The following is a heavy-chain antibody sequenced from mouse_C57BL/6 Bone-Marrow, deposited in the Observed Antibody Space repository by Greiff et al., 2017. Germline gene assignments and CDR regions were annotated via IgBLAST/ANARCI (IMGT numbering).Heavy chain of an antibody. CDR1: GYTFTSYT. Sequence: VKLQESGAELVRPGASVKMSCKASGYTFTSYTMQWVKQRPGQGLEWIGNINPSSGYTKYNQKFKDKATLTADKSYITAYMQLSSLTSEDSAVYYCACGGLRLAFAYWGQGTLVTVSA. CDR2: INPSSGYT. CDR3: ACGGLRLAFAY. D-gene: IGHD3-2*02. J-gene: IGHJ3*01. V-gene: IGHV1-4*01.